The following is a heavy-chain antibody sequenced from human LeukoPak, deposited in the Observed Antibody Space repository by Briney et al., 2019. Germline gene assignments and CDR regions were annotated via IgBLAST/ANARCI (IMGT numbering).Heavy chain of an antibody. CDR1: GGTFSSYA. CDR3: ARGRDL. V-gene: IGHV1-18*01. CDR2: ISTYNDNA. Sequence: ASVKVSCKASGGTFSSYAISWVRQAPGQGLEWVGWISTYNDNANYTQKLQGRVTMTTDTSTSTAYMELRSLTSDDTAVYYCARGRDLWGQGTMVTVSS. J-gene: IGHJ3*01.